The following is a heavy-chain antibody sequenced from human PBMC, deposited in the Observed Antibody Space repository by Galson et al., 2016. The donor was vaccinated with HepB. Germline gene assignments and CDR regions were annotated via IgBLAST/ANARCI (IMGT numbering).Heavy chain of an antibody. J-gene: IGHJ4*02. CDR1: GFTFSSYG. CDR2: ASYDGSNN. D-gene: IGHD2-21*02. V-gene: IGHV3-30-3*01. Sequence: SLRLSCAASGFTFSSYGMHWVRQAPGKGLEWVAVASYDGSNNYYPDSVKDRSTVSRDNSKNTLYLQMNSLRTEDTAVYYCARDANLAYCRGDCYWFDYWGPGTLVTVSS. CDR3: ARDANLAYCRGDCYWFDY.